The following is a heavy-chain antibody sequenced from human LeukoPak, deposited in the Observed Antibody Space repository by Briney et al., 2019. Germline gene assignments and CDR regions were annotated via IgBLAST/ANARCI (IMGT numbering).Heavy chain of an antibody. J-gene: IGHJ5*02. CDR3: ARGATGTYWDWFDP. Sequence: GGSLRLSCAASGVTFSDHWMTWVRQTPGKGLERVAHINQDGSEKHFVDSVEGRFTISRNNGNNSMSLQMNNLRVEDTAVYYCARGATGTYWDWFDPWGQGTLVTVSS. D-gene: IGHD1-26*01. CDR2: INQDGSEK. CDR1: GVTFSDHW. V-gene: IGHV3-7*01.